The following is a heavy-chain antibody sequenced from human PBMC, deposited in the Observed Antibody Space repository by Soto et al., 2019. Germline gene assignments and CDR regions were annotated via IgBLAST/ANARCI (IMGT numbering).Heavy chain of an antibody. J-gene: IGHJ5*02. V-gene: IGHV4-31*03. CDR1: GGSISSGGYY. CDR2: IYYSGST. CDR3: VRVVGYYYGSGKRKNWFDP. Sequence: SETLSLTCTVSGGSISSGGYYWSWIRQHPGKGLEWIVYIYYSGSTYYNPSLKSRVTISVDTSKDQFSLKLSSVTAADMAVYYCVRVVGYYYGSGKRKNWFDPWGQGTLVTVSS. D-gene: IGHD3-10*01.